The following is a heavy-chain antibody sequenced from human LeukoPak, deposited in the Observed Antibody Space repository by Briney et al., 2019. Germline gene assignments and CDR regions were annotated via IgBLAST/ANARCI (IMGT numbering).Heavy chain of an antibody. Sequence: PGGSLTLSCAASGFAFNTYWMHWVRQVPGEGLVWVSHINPDGSTINYADFVKGRFTISRDNAKNTLWLQMDDLRADDSAVYFCTAKDNWGRGTMVTVSS. V-gene: IGHV3-74*01. D-gene: IGHD2-21*02. CDR1: GFAFNTYW. CDR2: INPDGSTI. CDR3: TAKDN. J-gene: IGHJ4*02.